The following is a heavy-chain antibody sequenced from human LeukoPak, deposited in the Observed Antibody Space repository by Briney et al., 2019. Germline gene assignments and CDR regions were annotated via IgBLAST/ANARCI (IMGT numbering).Heavy chain of an antibody. Sequence: SVKVSCKASGGTFSSYAISWVRQAPGQGLEWMGRIIPIIGIANYAQKFQGRVTITADKSTSTAYMELSSLRSEDTAVYYCAREGYGGNAYFYYYGMDVWGQGTTVTVSS. D-gene: IGHD4-23*01. V-gene: IGHV1-69*04. CDR3: AREGYGGNAYFYYYGMDV. J-gene: IGHJ6*02. CDR2: IIPIIGIA. CDR1: GGTFSSYA.